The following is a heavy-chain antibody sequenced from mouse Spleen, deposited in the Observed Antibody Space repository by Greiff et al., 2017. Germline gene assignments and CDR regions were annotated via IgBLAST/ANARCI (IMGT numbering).Heavy chain of an antibody. D-gene: IGHD4-1*01. J-gene: IGHJ2*01. Sequence: EVKLMESGAELVKPGASVKLSCTASGFNIKDTYMHWVKQRPEQGLEWIGRIDPANGNTKYDPKFQGKATITADTSSNTAYLQLSSLTSEDTAVYYCAPNWYYFDYWGQGTTLTVSS. CDR3: APNWYYFDY. CDR1: GFNIKDTY. CDR2: IDPANGNT. V-gene: IGHV14-3*02.